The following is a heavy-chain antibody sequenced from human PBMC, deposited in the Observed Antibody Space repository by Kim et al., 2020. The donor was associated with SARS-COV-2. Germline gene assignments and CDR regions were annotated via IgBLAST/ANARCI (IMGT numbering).Heavy chain of an antibody. J-gene: IGHJ4*02. CDR3: TSTGIVGATTVLVY. CDR2: IKSKTDGGTT. V-gene: IGHV3-15*01. D-gene: IGHD1-26*01. Sequence: GGSLRLSCAASGFTFTNAWMSWVRQAPGKGLEWVGRIKSKTDGGTTDYAAPVKGRFTISRDDSKSTLYLQMNSLKTEDTGVYYCTSTGIVGATTVLVYWGQGTLVTVFS. CDR1: GFTFTNAW.